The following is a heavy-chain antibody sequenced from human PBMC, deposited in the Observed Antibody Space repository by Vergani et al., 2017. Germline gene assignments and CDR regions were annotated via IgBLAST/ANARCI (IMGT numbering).Heavy chain of an antibody. J-gene: IGHJ4*02. CDR1: GYTFTEYF. D-gene: IGHD2-2*01. V-gene: IGHV1-2*02. CDR2: INPNSGGT. Sequence: QVQLVQSGAEVKKPGASVKVSCKASGYTFTEYFMHWVRQAPGQGLEWMGWINPNSGGTNYAQKFQGRVTMTRDTSISTAYMELSNLRSDDTVVYYCARVGTSSNRDYFDYWGQGTLVTVSS. CDR3: ARVGTSSNRDYFDY.